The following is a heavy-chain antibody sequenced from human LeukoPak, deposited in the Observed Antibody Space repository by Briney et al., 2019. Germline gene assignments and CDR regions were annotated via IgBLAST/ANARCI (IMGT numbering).Heavy chain of an antibody. CDR2: IIPILGIA. V-gene: IGHV1-69*04. CDR1: GYTFTSYD. D-gene: IGHD3-22*01. J-gene: IGHJ4*02. CDR3: ATTYDSSGYYRAFDY. Sequence: ASVKVSCKASGYTFTSYDINWVRQAPGQGLEWMGRIIPILGIANYAQKFQGRVTITADKSTSTAYMELSSLRSEDTAVYYCATTYDSSGYYRAFDYWGQGTLVTVSS.